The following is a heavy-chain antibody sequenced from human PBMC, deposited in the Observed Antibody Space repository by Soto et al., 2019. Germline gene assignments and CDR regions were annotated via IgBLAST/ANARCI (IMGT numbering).Heavy chain of an antibody. V-gene: IGHV4-61*01. J-gene: IGHJ6*02. D-gene: IGHD2-2*01. CDR2: IYYSGST. CDR1: GGSVSSGSYY. CDR3: AREVVVVPAAPPLYYYGMDV. Sequence: SETLSLTCTVSGGSVSSGSYYWSWIRQPPGKGLEWIGYIYYSGSTNYNPSLKSRVTISVDTSKNQFSLKLSSVTAADTAVYYCAREVVVVPAAPPLYYYGMDVWGQGTTVTVSS.